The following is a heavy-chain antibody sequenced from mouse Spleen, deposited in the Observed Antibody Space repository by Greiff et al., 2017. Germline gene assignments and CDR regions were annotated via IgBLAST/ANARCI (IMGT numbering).Heavy chain of an antibody. CDR1: GFTFSSYA. CDR2: ISSGGSYT. CDR3: ARRGTTVADWYFDV. D-gene: IGHD1-1*01. J-gene: IGHJ1*01. V-gene: IGHV5-9-1*01. Sequence: EVKVVESGGGLVKPGGSLKLSCAASGFTFSSYAMSWVRQTPEKRLEWVATISSGGSYTYYPDSVKGRFTISRDNAKNTLYLQMSSLRSEDTAMYYCARRGTTVADWYFDVWGAGTTVTVSS.